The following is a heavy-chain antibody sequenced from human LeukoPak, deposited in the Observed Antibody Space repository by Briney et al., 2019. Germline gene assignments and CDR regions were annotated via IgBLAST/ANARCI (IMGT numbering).Heavy chain of an antibody. CDR1: GYTFTSYY. V-gene: IGHV1-8*02. CDR3: ARGDCSSTSCYVTNWFDP. Sequence: ASVKVSCKASGYTFTSYYMHWVRQATGQGLEWMGWMNPNSGNTGYAQRFQGRVTMTRNTSISTAYMELSSLRSEDTAVYYCARGDCSSTSCYVTNWFDPWGQGTLVTVSS. J-gene: IGHJ5*02. CDR2: MNPNSGNT. D-gene: IGHD2-2*01.